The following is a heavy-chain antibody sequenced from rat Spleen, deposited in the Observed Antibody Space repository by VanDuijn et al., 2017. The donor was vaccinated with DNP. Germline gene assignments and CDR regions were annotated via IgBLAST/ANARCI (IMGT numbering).Heavy chain of an antibody. CDR1: GFTFSDYY. CDR2: ISYEGSIT. J-gene: IGHJ2*01. D-gene: IGHD1-4*01. V-gene: IGHV5-22*01. CDR3: ARGNYPGINTFDY. Sequence: EVQLVESGGDLVQFGRSLKLSCAASGFTFSDYYMAWVRQAPKKGLECVAYISYEGSITSYGDSVKGRFTISRDNAKSTLYLQMNSLRSEDTAIYYCARGNYPGINTFDYWGQGVMVTVSS.